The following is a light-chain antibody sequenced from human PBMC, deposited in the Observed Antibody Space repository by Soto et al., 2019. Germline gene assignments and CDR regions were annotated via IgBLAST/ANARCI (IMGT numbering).Light chain of an antibody. V-gene: IGKV1-5*01. Sequence: DIQMTQSPSTLSASVGDGVTITCRASETITTSLAWYQQQPGTAPKVLIYDASTLESGVPSRFSGSGSGTEFTLTISSLQPEDFATYYCQQLNSYPITFGQGTRLEIK. J-gene: IGKJ5*01. CDR1: ETITTS. CDR2: DAS. CDR3: QQLNSYPIT.